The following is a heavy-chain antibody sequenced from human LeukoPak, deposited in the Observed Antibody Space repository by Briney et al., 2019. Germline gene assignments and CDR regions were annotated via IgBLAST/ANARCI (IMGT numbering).Heavy chain of an antibody. CDR2: IFYSGST. V-gene: IGHV4-59*08. Sequence: SETLSLTCTVSGGSLSSYYWSWIRQPPGKGLEWIGYIFYSGSTNYNPSLKSRVTISVDTSKNQFSLKLSSVTAADTAVYYCARHRGYYYYYMDVWGKGTTVTISS. CDR1: GGSLSSYY. J-gene: IGHJ6*03. CDR3: ARHRGYYYYYMDV.